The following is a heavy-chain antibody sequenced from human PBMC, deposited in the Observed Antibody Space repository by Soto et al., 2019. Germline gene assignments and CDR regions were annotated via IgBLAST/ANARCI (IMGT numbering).Heavy chain of an antibody. CDR2: IRSKAYGGTT. J-gene: IGHJ6*02. Sequence: PGGSLRLSCTAAGFTFGDYAMSWFRQAPGKGLEWVGFIRSKAYGGTTEYAASVKGRFTISRDDSKSIAYLQMNSLKTEDTAVYYCTSYCSGGSCYSYRSSGYYYGMAVWGQGTTVTVSS. D-gene: IGHD2-15*01. CDR3: TSYCSGGSCYSYRSSGYYYGMAV. CDR1: GFTFGDYA. V-gene: IGHV3-49*03.